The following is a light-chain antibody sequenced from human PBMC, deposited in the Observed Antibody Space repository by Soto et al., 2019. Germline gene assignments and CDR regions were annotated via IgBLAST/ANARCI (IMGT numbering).Light chain of an antibody. Sequence: MRKSPATQSLASGKRATLACWASYTVGTNLAWYQQKPGQAPRLLIYDTSTRATGVPARFSGSGSGTEFTLTICRLQAEDSVVYHCHHYTTAFRTFGQGTKVDIK. V-gene: IGKV3-15*01. CDR1: YTVGTN. CDR3: HHYTTAFRT. CDR2: DTS. J-gene: IGKJ1*01.